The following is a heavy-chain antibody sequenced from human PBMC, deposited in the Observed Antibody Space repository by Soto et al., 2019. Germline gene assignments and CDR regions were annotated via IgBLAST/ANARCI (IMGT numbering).Heavy chain of an antibody. D-gene: IGHD6-19*01. V-gene: IGHV1-18*01. Sequence: ASVKVSCKASGYTFTSYGISWVRQAPGQGLEWMGWISAYNGNTNYAQKLQGRVTMTTDTSTRTAYMELRSLGSDDTAVYYCARMAGSGWFPFDYWGQGTLVTVSS. CDR2: ISAYNGNT. CDR3: ARMAGSGWFPFDY. CDR1: GYTFTSYG. J-gene: IGHJ4*02.